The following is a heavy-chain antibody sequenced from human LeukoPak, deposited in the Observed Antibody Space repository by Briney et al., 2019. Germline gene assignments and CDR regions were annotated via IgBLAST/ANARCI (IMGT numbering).Heavy chain of an antibody. V-gene: IGHV3-48*03. Sequence: PGGSLRLSCAASGFTFSSYEMNWVRQAPGKGLEWISYITRSGSTIYYADSVQGRFTISRDNAKNSLYLQMNSLRAEDTAVYYCVTRHDLGYYYYGMDVWGQGTTVTVSS. CDR3: VTRHDLGYYYYGMDV. J-gene: IGHJ6*02. D-gene: IGHD3-16*01. CDR1: GFTFSSYE. CDR2: ITRSGSTI.